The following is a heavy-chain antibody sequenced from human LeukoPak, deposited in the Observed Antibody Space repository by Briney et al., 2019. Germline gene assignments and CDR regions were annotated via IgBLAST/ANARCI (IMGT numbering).Heavy chain of an antibody. CDR3: TRDHQGTWIYDFEY. D-gene: IGHD2-2*01. J-gene: IGHJ4*02. V-gene: IGHV3-7*01. Sequence: GSLRLSCAASGFTLSNYWMSWVRQAPGKGLEWVANIKRDGSEIYHVGSVRGRFTISRDNAKNSLYLQMNSLRAEDTAVYYCTRDHQGTWIYDFEYWGQGTLVTVSS. CDR2: IKRDGSEI. CDR1: GFTLSNYW.